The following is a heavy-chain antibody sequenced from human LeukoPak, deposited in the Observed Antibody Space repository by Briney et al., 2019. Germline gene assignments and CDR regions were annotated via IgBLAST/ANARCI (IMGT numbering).Heavy chain of an antibody. CDR1: GYTFTGYY. D-gene: IGHD6-19*01. CDR3: ARGVYSSGWSGHFDY. J-gene: IGHJ4*02. V-gene: IGHV1-2*04. Sequence: ASVKVSCKASGYTFTGYYMHWVRQAPGQGLEWMGWINPNSGGTNYAQKFQGWVTMTRDTSISTAYMELSRLRSDDTAVCYCARGVYSSGWSGHFDYWGQGTLVTVSS. CDR2: INPNSGGT.